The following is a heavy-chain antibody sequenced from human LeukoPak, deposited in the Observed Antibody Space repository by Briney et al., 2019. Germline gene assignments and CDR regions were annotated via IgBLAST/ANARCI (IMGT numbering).Heavy chain of an antibody. D-gene: IGHD1-26*01. Sequence: GGSLRLSCAASGFTFSSYAMSWVRQAPGKGLEWVSGISGSGGSTDYADSVKGRFTISRDNAKNSLYLQMNSLRAADTAVYYCARPRVGATGWFDPWGQGTLVTVSS. CDR1: GFTFSSYA. CDR2: ISGSGGST. CDR3: ARPRVGATGWFDP. J-gene: IGHJ5*02. V-gene: IGHV3-23*01.